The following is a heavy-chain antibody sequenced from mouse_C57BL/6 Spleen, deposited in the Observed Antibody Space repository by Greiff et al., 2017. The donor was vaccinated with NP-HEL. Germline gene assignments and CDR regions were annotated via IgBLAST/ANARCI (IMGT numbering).Heavy chain of an antibody. CDR2: IDPSDSYT. D-gene: IGHD4-1*01. V-gene: IGHV1-69*01. Sequence: QVQLQQSGAELVMPGASVKLSCKASGYTFTSYWMHWVKQRPGHGLEWIGEIDPSDSYTNYNQKFKGKSTLTVDKSSSTAYMQLSSLTSEDSAVYYCARKLGPYYFDYWGQGTTLTVSS. J-gene: IGHJ2*01. CDR1: GYTFTSYW. CDR3: ARKLGPYYFDY.